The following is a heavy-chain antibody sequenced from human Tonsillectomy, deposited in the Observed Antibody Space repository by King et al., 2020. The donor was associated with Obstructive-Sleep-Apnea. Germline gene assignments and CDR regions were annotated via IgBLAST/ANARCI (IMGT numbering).Heavy chain of an antibody. CDR1: GFTFYSYW. Sequence: EVQLVESGGGLVQPGGSLRLSCAASGFTFYSYWMHWVRQAPGKGLVWVSRIDSDVSSTSYAASVKGRFTISRDNAKNTLYLQMNSLRAEDTAVYYCARSTVFGLLIYYGMDVWGQGTTVTVSS. D-gene: IGHD3/OR15-3a*01. CDR2: IDSDVSST. V-gene: IGHV3-74*01. CDR3: ARSTVFGLLIYYGMDV. J-gene: IGHJ6*02.